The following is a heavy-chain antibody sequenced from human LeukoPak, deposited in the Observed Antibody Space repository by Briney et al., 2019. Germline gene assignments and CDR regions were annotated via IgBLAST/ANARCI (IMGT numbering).Heavy chain of an antibody. J-gene: IGHJ4*02. CDR1: GFIFSSYG. Sequence: GGSLRLSCAASGFIFSSYGMHWVRQAPGKGLEWVAVIWYDGSNKYYADSVKGRITISRDNSKNTLYLQMNSLRAEDTAVYYCARSVRGVTTLDYWGQGTLVTVSS. CDR3: ARSVRGVTTLDY. CDR2: IWYDGSNK. D-gene: IGHD3-10*01. V-gene: IGHV3-33*01.